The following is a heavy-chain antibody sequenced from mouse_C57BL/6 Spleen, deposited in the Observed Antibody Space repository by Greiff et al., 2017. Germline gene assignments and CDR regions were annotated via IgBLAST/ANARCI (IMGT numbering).Heavy chain of an antibody. CDR2: IHPNSGST. CDR1: GYTFTSYW. J-gene: IGHJ2*01. Sequence: VQLQQSGAELVKPGASVKLSCKASGYTFTSYWMHWVKQRPGQGLEWIGMIHPNSGSTNYNEKFKSKATLTVDKSSSTAYMQLSSLTSEDSAVYYCARSNDYGLDYWGQGTTLTVSS. CDR3: ARSNDYGLDY. V-gene: IGHV1-64*01. D-gene: IGHD2-4*01.